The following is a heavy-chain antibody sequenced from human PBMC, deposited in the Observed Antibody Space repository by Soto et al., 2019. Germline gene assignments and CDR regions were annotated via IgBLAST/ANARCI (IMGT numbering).Heavy chain of an antibody. V-gene: IGHV3-30-3*01. Sequence: QVQLVESGGGVIQPGRSLRLSCAASGFTFSNYAMYWVRQAPGQGLEWVAVISYDGSNKYYAVSVKVRFTISRDNPKTALSLQIHSLRAEDTAMYYFARRGEGTTGYYAFDYWGQGTLVTVSS. CDR3: ARRGEGTTGYYAFDY. D-gene: IGHD3-9*01. CDR2: ISYDGSNK. J-gene: IGHJ4*02. CDR1: GFTFSNYA.